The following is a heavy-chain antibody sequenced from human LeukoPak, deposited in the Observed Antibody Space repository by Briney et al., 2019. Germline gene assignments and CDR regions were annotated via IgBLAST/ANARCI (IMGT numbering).Heavy chain of an antibody. CDR3: ARDAGNWFDL. CDR1: GGSISSGGYN. V-gene: IGHV4-31*03. J-gene: IGHJ5*02. Sequence: SETLSLTCTVSGGSISSGGYNWSWLRQPPGKGLEWIGYIYYTGITYYNPSLRSRVTISVDTSKNLFSLKLSSVTAADTALYYCARDAGNWFDLWGQGTLVTVSS. CDR2: IYYTGIT.